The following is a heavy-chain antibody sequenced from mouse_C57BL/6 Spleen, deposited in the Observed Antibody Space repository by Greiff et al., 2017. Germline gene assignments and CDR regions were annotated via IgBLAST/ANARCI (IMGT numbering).Heavy chain of an antibody. Sequence: EVMLVESGGDLVKPGGSLKLSCAASGFTFSSYGMSWVRQTPDKRLEWVATISSCGSYTYYPDSVKGRFTISRENAKNTLYLQMSRLKSEDTAMYYCGRQGGNDEAMDYWGQGTSVTVSS. D-gene: IGHD2-2*01. CDR2: ISSCGSYT. V-gene: IGHV5-6*01. CDR1: GFTFSSYG. J-gene: IGHJ4*01. CDR3: GRQGGNDEAMDY.